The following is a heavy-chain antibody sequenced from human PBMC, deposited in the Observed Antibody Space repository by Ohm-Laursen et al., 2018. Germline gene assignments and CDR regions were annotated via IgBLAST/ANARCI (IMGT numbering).Heavy chain of an antibody. CDR2: ISGSGGST. CDR1: GFTFSSYA. J-gene: IGHJ6*02. V-gene: IGHV3-23*01. D-gene: IGHD3-16*01. CDR3: AKGRVWDDYVGQV. Sequence: SLRLSCAASGFTFSSYAMSWVRQAPGKGLEWVSAISGSGGSTYYADSVKGRFIISRDNSKNTLYLQMNSLRAEDTAVYYCAKGRVWDDYVGQVWGQGTTVTVSS.